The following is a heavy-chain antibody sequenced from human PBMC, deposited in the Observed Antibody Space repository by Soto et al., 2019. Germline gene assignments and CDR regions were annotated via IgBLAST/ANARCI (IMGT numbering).Heavy chain of an antibody. D-gene: IGHD6-19*01. CDR2: ISSSSSYI. CDR1: GFTFSSYS. Sequence: EVQLVESGGGLVKPGGSLRLSCAASGFTFSSYSMNWVRQAPGKGLEWVSSISSSSSYIYYADSVKGRFTISRDNAKNSLYLQMNSLRAEDTAVYYCARDKVAVADFDYWGQGTLVTVSS. J-gene: IGHJ4*02. V-gene: IGHV3-21*01. CDR3: ARDKVAVADFDY.